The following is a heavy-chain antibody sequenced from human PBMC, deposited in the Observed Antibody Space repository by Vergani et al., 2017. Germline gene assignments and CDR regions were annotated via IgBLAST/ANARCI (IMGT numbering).Heavy chain of an antibody. D-gene: IGHD3-22*01. CDR2: IYHSGST. CDR1: GYSISSGYY. J-gene: IGHJ4*02. CDR3: ANDGSSGL. V-gene: IGHV4-38-2*02. Sequence: QVQLQESGPGLVKPSETLSLTCTVSGYSISSGYYWGWIRQPPGKGLEWIGSIYHSGSTYYNPSLKSRVTISVDTSKNQFSLKLSSVTAADTAVYYCANDGSSGLWGQGTLVTVSS.